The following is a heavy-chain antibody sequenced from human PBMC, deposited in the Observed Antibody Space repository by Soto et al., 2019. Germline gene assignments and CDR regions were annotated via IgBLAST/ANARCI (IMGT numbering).Heavy chain of an antibody. CDR1: GGTFRTYA. J-gene: IGHJ6*02. Sequence: QVQLLQSGAEVKKPGSSVRVSCEASGGTFRTYAISWVRQAPGQGLEWMGEIIPIFGTVNYAQKFPGRVTITADESTTTVDMDLRSLRSEDTAVYYCAKGAVAGTPTSYYYYGMDVWGQGTTVTVSS. D-gene: IGHD6-19*01. V-gene: IGHV1-69*12. CDR3: AKGAVAGTPTSYYYYGMDV. CDR2: IIPIFGTV.